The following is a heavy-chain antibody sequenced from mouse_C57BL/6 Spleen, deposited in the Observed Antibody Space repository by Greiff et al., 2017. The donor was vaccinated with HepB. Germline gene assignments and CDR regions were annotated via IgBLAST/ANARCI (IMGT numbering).Heavy chain of an antibody. J-gene: IGHJ4*01. Sequence: DVHLVESGGGLVQPGGSLSLSCAASGFTFTDYYMSWVRQPPGKALEWLGFIRNKAIGYTTEYSASVKGRFTISRDNSQSILYLQMNALRAEDSATYYCARSLYSNYAMDYWSQGTSVTVSS. D-gene: IGHD2-5*01. CDR1: GFTFTDYY. CDR2: IRNKAIGYTT. V-gene: IGHV7-3*01. CDR3: ARSLYSNYAMDY.